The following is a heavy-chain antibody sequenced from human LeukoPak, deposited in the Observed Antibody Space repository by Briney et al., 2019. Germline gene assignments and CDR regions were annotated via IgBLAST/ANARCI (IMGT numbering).Heavy chain of an antibody. D-gene: IGHD3-10*01. V-gene: IGHV3-30*18. Sequence: PGRSLRLSCAASGFTFSSYGMHWVRQAPGKGLEWVAVISYDGSNKYYADSVKGRFTISRDDSKNTLYLQMNSLRAEDTAVYYCAKGFHYYGSGSPPFDYWGQGTLVTVSS. CDR3: AKGFHYYGSGSPPFDY. J-gene: IGHJ4*02. CDR1: GFTFSSYG. CDR2: ISYDGSNK.